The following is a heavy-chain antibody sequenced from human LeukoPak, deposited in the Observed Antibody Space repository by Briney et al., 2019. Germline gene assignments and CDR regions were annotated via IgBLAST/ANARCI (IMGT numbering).Heavy chain of an antibody. CDR2: ISAYNGNT. CDR3: ARDLSIVGATTGNFDY. D-gene: IGHD1-26*01. CDR1: GYTFTSYG. V-gene: IGHV1-18*01. Sequence: ASVKVSCKASGYTFTSYGISWVRQAPGQGLEWMGWISAYNGNTNYAQKLQGRVTMTTDTSTSTAYMELRSLRSDDTAAYYCARDLSIVGATTGNFDYWGQGTLVTVSS. J-gene: IGHJ4*02.